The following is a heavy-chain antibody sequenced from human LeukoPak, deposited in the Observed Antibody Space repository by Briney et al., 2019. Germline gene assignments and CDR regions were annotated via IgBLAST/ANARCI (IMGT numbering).Heavy chain of an antibody. CDR1: GFTFSDFS. CDR3: ARGPFSSTWSQFDC. CDR2: ISGDIHYI. J-gene: IGHJ5*01. Sequence: PGGSLTLSCAAPGFTFSDFSLNSVRQAPGKGLEWVSCISGDIHYIYYPDSVKGRSTVSRDNAQHSLYLHMNSLRVEDTAVYYCARGPFSSTWSQFDCWGQGALVTVSS. D-gene: IGHD6-13*01. V-gene: IGHV3-21*06.